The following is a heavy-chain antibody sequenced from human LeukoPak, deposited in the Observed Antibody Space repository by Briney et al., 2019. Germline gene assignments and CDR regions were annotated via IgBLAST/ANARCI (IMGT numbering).Heavy chain of an antibody. Sequence: SETLSLTCTVPGGSISSYYWSWIRQPPGKGLEWIGYIYYSGSTNYNPSLKSRVTMSVDTSKNQFSLKLTSVTAADTAVYYCARGPMTTVVTRGGAFDIWGQGTMVSVSS. V-gene: IGHV4-59*12. CDR1: GGSISSYY. J-gene: IGHJ3*02. CDR3: ARGPMTTVVTRGGAFDI. D-gene: IGHD4-23*01. CDR2: IYYSGST.